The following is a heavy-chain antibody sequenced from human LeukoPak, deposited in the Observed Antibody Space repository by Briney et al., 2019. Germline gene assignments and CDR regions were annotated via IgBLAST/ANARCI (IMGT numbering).Heavy chain of an antibody. CDR2: IYYSGST. D-gene: IGHD5-12*01. CDR3: ARDRGYSGYVYMDV. J-gene: IGHJ6*03. Sequence: SETLSLTCTVSGGSISSSSYYWGWIRQPPGKGLEWIGSIYYSGSTYYNPSLKSRVTISVDTSKNQFSLKLRSVTAADSAFYYCARDRGYSGYVYMDVWGKGTAVTVSS. CDR1: GGSISSSSYY. V-gene: IGHV4-39*07.